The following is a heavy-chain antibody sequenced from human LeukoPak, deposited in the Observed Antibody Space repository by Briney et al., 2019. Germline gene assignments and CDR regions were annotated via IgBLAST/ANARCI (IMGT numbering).Heavy chain of an antibody. D-gene: IGHD3-16*02. J-gene: IGHJ5*01. CDR1: GDSIGIYY. V-gene: IGHV4-59*01. Sequence: SETLSLTCSVSGDSIGIYYWTWIRQSPEKGLEWIGYIFYSGSTNYSPSLKSRVTISVDTSNNQFSLQLRSVTAADTAIYYCARGRARDGSYPWLDSWGQGTLVTVSS. CDR3: ARGRARDGSYPWLDS. CDR2: IFYSGST.